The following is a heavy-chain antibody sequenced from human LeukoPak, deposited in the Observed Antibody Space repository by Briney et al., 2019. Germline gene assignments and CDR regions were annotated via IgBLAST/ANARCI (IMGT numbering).Heavy chain of an antibody. D-gene: IGHD3-9*01. Sequence: GGSLRLSCAASGFTFSNYAMSWVRQAPGKGLEWVAVVWYDGSNKYYADPVKGRFTISRDNSKNTLYLQMNSLRAEDTAVYYCARDRVDHSDYYDILTGYYSAPFDYYYYGMDVWGQGTTVTVSS. CDR1: GFTFSNYA. V-gene: IGHV3-33*08. CDR3: ARDRVDHSDYYDILTGYYSAPFDYYYYGMDV. CDR2: VWYDGSNK. J-gene: IGHJ6*02.